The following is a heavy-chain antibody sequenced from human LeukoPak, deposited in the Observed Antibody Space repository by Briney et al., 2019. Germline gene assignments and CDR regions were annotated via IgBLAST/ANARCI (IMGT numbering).Heavy chain of an antibody. J-gene: IGHJ4*02. CDR2: IYYRGNT. CDR1: GGSISTYS. V-gene: IGHV4-59*01. CDR3: ARGHWETVPTIWFDF. Sequence: PSETLSLTCTVSGGSISTYSWIWIRQPPGKGLEWIGYIYYRGNTNYNPSLKSRVTISVDTSKNHFSLKVNSVTAADTAVYYCARGHWETVPTIWFDFWGQGTLVTVSS. D-gene: IGHD5-24*01.